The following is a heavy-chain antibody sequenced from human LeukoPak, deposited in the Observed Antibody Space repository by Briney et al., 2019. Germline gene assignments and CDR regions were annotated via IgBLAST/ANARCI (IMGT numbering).Heavy chain of an antibody. J-gene: IGHJ5*02. CDR2: IYYSGST. CDR3: ARLGFCTSTSCP. Sequence: SETLSLTCTVSGGSISSGGYYWSWIRQHPGKGLEWIGYIYYSGSTYYNPSLKSRVTISVDTSKNQFSLKLSSVTAADTAVYYCARLGFCTSTSCPWGQGTLVTVSS. D-gene: IGHD2-2*01. CDR1: GGSISSGGYY. V-gene: IGHV4-31*03.